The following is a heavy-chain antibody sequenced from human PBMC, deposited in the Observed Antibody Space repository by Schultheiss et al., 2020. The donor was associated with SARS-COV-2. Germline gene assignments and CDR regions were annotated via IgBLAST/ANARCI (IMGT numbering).Heavy chain of an antibody. CDR1: GFTFSSYW. CDR2: ISQSGTT. CDR3: ATGPALIAAAGSWSV. J-gene: IGHJ6*02. Sequence: GGSLRLSCAASGFTFSSYWMSWVRQAPGKGLEWVSVISQSGTTNYADSVKGRFTISRDNAKNSLYLQMNSLRDEDTAVYYCATGPALIAAAGSWSVWGQGTTVTVSS. V-gene: IGHV3-53*01. D-gene: IGHD6-13*01.